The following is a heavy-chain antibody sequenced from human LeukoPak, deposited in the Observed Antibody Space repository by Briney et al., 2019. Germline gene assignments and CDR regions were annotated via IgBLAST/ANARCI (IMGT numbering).Heavy chain of an antibody. CDR2: IYPDDSDT. CDR1: GYFFINYW. CDR3: ATSRYVADRVYYTQDDS. Sequence: GESLKISCKGSGYFFINYWIAWVRQMPGKGLEWMGSIYPDDSDTRYSPSFQGQVSISADKSINSAYLQWSSLKASDTAIYYCATSRYVADRVYYTQDDSWGQGTLVTVSS. V-gene: IGHV5-51*01. D-gene: IGHD2-15*01. J-gene: IGHJ5*01.